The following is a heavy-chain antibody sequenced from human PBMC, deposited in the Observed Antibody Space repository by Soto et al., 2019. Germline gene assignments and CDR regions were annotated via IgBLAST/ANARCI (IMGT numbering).Heavy chain of an antibody. D-gene: IGHD6-25*01. CDR1: GFTFSSYD. J-gene: IGHJ6*02. CDR2: ISYDGSKK. CDR3: AKDRRPNYYYGMDV. V-gene: IGHV3-30*18. Sequence: QVQLVESGGGVVQPGRSLRLSCAASGFTFSSYDMHWVRQAPGKGVEWVAVISYDGSKKYYADSVKGRFTISRDNSKNTLYLQMNSLRAEDTAVYYCAKDRRPNYYYGMDVWGQVTTVTVSS.